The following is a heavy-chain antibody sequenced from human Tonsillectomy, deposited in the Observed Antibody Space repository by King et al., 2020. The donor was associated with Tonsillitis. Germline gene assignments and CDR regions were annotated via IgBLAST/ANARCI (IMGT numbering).Heavy chain of an antibody. CDR3: AAVDQGY. V-gene: IGHV1-58*02. CDR2: IVVGSGHT. Sequence: QLVESGPEVKKPGTSVKVSCKATGFTFTRSAMQWVRQTRGQRLEWIGWIVVGSGHTNSAQKFHERVTFTRDMSTSTVYMELSSLTSDDTAVYYCAAVDQGYWGQGTLITVSS. J-gene: IGHJ4*02. CDR1: GFTFTRSA.